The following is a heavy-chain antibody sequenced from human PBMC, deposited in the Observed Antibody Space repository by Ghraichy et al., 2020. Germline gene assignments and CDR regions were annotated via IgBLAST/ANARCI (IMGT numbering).Heavy chain of an antibody. Sequence: GSLRLSCAASGFTFSSYGMHWVRQAPGKGLEWVAVIWYDGSNKYYADSVKGRFTISRDNSKNTLYLQMNSLRAEDTAVYYCAREYYDILTGYYISHYYYGMDVWGQGTTVTVSS. CDR1: GFTFSSYG. CDR3: AREYYDILTGYYISHYYYGMDV. V-gene: IGHV3-33*01. J-gene: IGHJ6*02. CDR2: IWYDGSNK. D-gene: IGHD3-9*01.